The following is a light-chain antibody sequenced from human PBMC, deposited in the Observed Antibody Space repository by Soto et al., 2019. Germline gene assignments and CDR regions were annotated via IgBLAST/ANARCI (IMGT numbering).Light chain of an antibody. CDR3: AAWDDSLNGVV. CDR2: EVT. V-gene: IGLV2-14*01. J-gene: IGLJ2*01. Sequence: QSALTQPASVSGSPGQSITISCTGTNSDIGAYDYVSWYQQHPGEAPKLMIFEVTKRPSGVSTRFSGSKSGNTASLTISGLQSEDEADYYCAAWDDSLNGVVFGGGTKLTVL. CDR1: NSDIGAYDY.